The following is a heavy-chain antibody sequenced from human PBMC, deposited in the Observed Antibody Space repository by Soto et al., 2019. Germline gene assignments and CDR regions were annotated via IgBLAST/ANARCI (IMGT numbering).Heavy chain of an antibody. J-gene: IGHJ4*02. CDR1: GFTFSSYW. V-gene: IGHV3-74*01. Sequence: EVQLVESGGDLVQPGGSLRLSCAASGFTFSSYWMHWVRQAPGKGLVWVSRIKSDGSGAIYADSVKGRFTISRDNAKNTLYLVMKSLSTDITDVYYCARGDGEYNDGNGYLCRHWGQGTWVPVSS. CDR3: ARGDGEYNDGNGYLCRH. CDR2: IKSDGSGA. D-gene: IGHD3-22*01.